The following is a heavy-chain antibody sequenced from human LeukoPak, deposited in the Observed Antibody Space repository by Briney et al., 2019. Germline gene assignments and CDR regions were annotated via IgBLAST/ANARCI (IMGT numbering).Heavy chain of an antibody. Sequence: GESLRLSCAASGFDFSSYVMHWVRQAPGKGLEWVAVISYDGSNRYYAASVKRRFTISRDNSVNTLDLQMNDLGAEDTAMYYWVRNIPGEKSFHYWGQGTLVSVSS. CDR2: ISYDGSNR. D-gene: IGHD2-21*01. J-gene: IGHJ4*02. CDR3: VRNIPGEKSFHY. CDR1: GFDFSSYV. V-gene: IGHV3-30*04.